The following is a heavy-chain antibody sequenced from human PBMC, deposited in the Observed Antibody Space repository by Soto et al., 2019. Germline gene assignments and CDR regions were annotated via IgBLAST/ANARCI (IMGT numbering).Heavy chain of an antibody. CDR3: ARVGPVGDKYYYDSSGYFPGAFDI. CDR1: GGTFSSYA. Sequence: ASVKVSCKASGGTFSSYAISWVRQAPGQGLEWMGGIIPIFGTANYAQKFQGRVTITADESTSTAYMELSSLRSGDTAVYYCARVGPVGDKYYYDSSGYFPGAFDIWGQGTMVTVSS. CDR2: IIPIFGTA. J-gene: IGHJ3*02. D-gene: IGHD3-22*01. V-gene: IGHV1-69*13.